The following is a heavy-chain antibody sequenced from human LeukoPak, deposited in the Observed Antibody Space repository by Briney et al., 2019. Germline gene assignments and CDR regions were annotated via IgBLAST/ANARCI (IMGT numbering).Heavy chain of an antibody. CDR1: GFTFSSYA. Sequence: PGGSLRLSCAASGFTFSSYAMSWVRQAPGKGLEWVSAISGSGGSTYYADSVKGRFTISRDNAKNSLYLQMNSLRAEDTAVYYCARDLIVVGGAFDIWGQGTTVTVSS. V-gene: IGHV3-23*01. D-gene: IGHD3-22*01. J-gene: IGHJ3*02. CDR2: ISGSGGST. CDR3: ARDLIVVGGAFDI.